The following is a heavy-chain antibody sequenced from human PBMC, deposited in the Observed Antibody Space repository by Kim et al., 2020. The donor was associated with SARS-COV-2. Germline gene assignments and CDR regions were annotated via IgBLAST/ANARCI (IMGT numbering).Heavy chain of an antibody. D-gene: IGHD1-20*01. V-gene: IGHV4-34*01. CDR3: ARGSDWYTWNRFDY. J-gene: IGHJ4*02. Sequence: NPSRKGRVTISVATSKSQFYLRLSTVTATDTAVYYCARGSDWYTWNRFDYWGQGTLVTVSS.